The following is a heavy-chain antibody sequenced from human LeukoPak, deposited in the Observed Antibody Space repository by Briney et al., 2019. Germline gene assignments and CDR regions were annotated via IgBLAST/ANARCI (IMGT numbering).Heavy chain of an antibody. Sequence: GGSLRLSCAASGFTSSDYTMNWVRQSPGKGLEWVSGISVSDDSTYYADSVRGRFTISRDKSNNVLHLQMNSLRAEDAAVYYCARDRYCVSTNCPYDCWGQGTPVTVSS. CDR3: ARDRYCVSTNCPYDC. D-gene: IGHD2-2*01. CDR1: GFTSSDYT. V-gene: IGHV3-23*01. CDR2: ISVSDDST. J-gene: IGHJ4*02.